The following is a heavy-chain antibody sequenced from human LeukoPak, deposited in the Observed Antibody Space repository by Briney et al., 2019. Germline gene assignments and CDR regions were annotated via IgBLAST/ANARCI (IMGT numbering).Heavy chain of an antibody. J-gene: IGHJ4*02. V-gene: IGHV3-23*01. Sequence: GGSLRLSCAGSGFTFSSYAMSWVRQAPGKGLEWVSAISESGGYTKYADPVKGRFTISRDNSKNTLYLQMNSLKAEDTAAYYCATEDSSDYCSFDYWGQGTLVTVSS. D-gene: IGHD3-22*01. CDR3: ATEDSSDYCSFDY. CDR2: ISESGGYT. CDR1: GFTFSSYA.